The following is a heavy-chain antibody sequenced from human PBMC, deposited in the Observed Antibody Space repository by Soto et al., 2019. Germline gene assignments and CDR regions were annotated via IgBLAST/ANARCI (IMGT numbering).Heavy chain of an antibody. CDR1: GFTFSSYA. CDR3: AKAKITMVRGVHPNWFDP. CDR2: ISGSGGST. Sequence: VQLLESGGGLVQPGGSLRLSCAASGFTFSSYAMSWVRQAPGKGLEWVSAISGSGGSTYYADSVKGRFTISRDNSKNTLYLQMNSLRAEDTAVYYCAKAKITMVRGVHPNWFDPWGQGTLVTVSS. V-gene: IGHV3-23*01. J-gene: IGHJ5*02. D-gene: IGHD3-10*01.